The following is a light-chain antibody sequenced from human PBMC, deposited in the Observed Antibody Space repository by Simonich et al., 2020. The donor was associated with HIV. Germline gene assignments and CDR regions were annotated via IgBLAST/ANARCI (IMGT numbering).Light chain of an antibody. CDR1: SSDVGGYNY. J-gene: IGLJ2*01. CDR2: DVS. CDR3: SSYTSSDTYVL. V-gene: IGLV2-14*03. Sequence: QSALTQRASVSGSPGQSITISCTGTSSDVGGYNYVSWYQHHPGKPPKLMIYDVSKRPPGVSNRFSGSKSGNTASLTISGLQAEDEADYYCSSYTSSDTYVLFGGGTKVTVL.